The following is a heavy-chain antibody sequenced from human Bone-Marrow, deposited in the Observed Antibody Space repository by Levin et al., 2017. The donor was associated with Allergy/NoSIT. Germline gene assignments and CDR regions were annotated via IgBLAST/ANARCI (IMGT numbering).Heavy chain of an antibody. J-gene: IGHJ4*02. V-gene: IGHV3-30-3*01. D-gene: IGHD3-22*01. CDR2: ISYDGNNK. CDR3: ARDPYYYDNSGPDHFDY. Sequence: TGGSLRLSCAASGFTFSRYAMNWVRQAPGKGLEWVAVISYDGNNKDYADSVKGRFTISRDNSKNILYLQMSSLRAEDTAVYFCARDPYYYDNSGPDHFDYWGQGTLVTVSS. CDR1: GFTFSRYA.